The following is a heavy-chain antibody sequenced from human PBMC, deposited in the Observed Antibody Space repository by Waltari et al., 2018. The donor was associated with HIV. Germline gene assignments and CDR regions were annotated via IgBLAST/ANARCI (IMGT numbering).Heavy chain of an antibody. J-gene: IGHJ4*02. D-gene: IGHD4-17*01. CDR2: IWYDGSNK. CDR1: GFTFRNYG. V-gene: IGHV3-33*01. CDR3: ARAAYGDYNSFDY. Sequence: QVQLVESGGGVVQPGRSLRLSCAASGFTFRNYGMHWVRQAPGKGLEWVAVIWYDGSNKYYADSVKGRFTISRDNSKNTVYLQMNSLRAEDTAVYYCARAAYGDYNSFDYWGQGTLATVSS.